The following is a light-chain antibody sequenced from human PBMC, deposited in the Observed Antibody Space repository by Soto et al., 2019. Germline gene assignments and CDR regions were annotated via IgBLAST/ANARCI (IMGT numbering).Light chain of an antibody. V-gene: IGLV1-47*02. CDR3: AAWDDSLSGYV. CDR1: SSNIGSNY. J-gene: IGLJ1*01. CDR2: SNN. Sequence: QSVLTQPPSASGTPGQRVNISCSGSSSNIGSNYVYWYQQLPGTAPKLLIYSNNQWPSGVPDRFSGSKSGTSASLAISGLRSEDEADYYCAAWDDSLSGYVFGTGTKVT.